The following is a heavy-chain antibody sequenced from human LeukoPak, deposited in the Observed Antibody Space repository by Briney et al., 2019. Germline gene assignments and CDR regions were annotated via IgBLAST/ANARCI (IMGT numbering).Heavy chain of an antibody. J-gene: IGHJ6*02. V-gene: IGHV4-4*07. CDR1: GGSISSYY. D-gene: IGHD1-26*01. Sequence: SETLSLTCTVSGGSISSYYWSWIRQPAGKGLEWIGRIYTSGSTNYNPSLKSRVTISVDTSKNQFSLKLSSVTAADTAVYYCARQAGWWELPRYYYYGMDVWGQGTTVTVSS. CDR2: IYTSGST. CDR3: ARQAGWWELPRYYYYGMDV.